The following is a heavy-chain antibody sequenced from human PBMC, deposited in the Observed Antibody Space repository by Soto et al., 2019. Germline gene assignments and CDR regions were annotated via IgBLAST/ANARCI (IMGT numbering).Heavy chain of an antibody. V-gene: IGHV3-30*18. CDR3: AKGQVVITVHYYGMDV. J-gene: IGHJ6*02. CDR1: GFTFSSYG. D-gene: IGHD3-22*01. CDR2: ISYDGSNK. Sequence: PGGSLRLSCAASGFTFSSYGMHWVRQAPGKGLEWVAVISYDGSNKYYADSVKGRFTISRDNSKNTLYLQMNSLRAEDTAVYYCAKGQVVITVHYYGMDVWGQGTTVTVSS.